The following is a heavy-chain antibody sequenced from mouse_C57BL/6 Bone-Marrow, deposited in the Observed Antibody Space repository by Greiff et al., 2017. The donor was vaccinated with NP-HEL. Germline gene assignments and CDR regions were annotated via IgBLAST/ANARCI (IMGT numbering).Heavy chain of an antibody. Sequence: EVKVVESGGGLVQPGGSLKLSCAASGFTFSDYYMYWVRQTPEKRLEWVAYISNGGGSTYYPDTVKGRFTISRDNAKNTLYLQMSRLKSEDTAMYYCARQGIFTTVVATYAMDYWGQGTSVTVSS. CDR1: GFTFSDYY. CDR2: ISNGGGST. D-gene: IGHD1-1*01. CDR3: ARQGIFTTVVATYAMDY. V-gene: IGHV5-12*01. J-gene: IGHJ4*01.